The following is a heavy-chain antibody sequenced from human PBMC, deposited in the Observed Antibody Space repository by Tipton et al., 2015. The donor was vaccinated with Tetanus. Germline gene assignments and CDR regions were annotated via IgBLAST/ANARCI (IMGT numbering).Heavy chain of an antibody. J-gene: IGHJ4*02. CDR1: GDSVRSGDYQ. CDR3: ARADYNLARKGPFDS. D-gene: IGHD5-12*01. Sequence: TLSLTCTVSGDSVRSGDYQWNWIRQSPRKGLEWLAYISNSGRTNSNYDLKSRISISRDTSKNQFFLSLTSVTAADTAVYYCARADYNLARKGPFDSWGQGAQVIVSS. V-gene: IGHV4-61*08. CDR2: ISNSGRT.